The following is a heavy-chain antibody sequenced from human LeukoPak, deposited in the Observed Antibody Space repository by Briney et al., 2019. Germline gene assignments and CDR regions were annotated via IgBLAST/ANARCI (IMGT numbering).Heavy chain of an antibody. CDR3: ARVTGSGSAGDY. Sequence: GGSLRLSCAASGFTFSSYWMYWVRQAPGKGLVWVSRINSDGSSTSYADPVKGRFTISRDNAKNSLFLQMNSLRVEDTAVYYCARVTGSGSAGDYWGQGTLVTVSS. V-gene: IGHV3-74*01. D-gene: IGHD3-10*01. J-gene: IGHJ4*02. CDR2: INSDGSST. CDR1: GFTFSSYW.